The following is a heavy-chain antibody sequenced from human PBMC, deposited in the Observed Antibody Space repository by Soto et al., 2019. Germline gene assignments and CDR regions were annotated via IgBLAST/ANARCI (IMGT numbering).Heavy chain of an antibody. CDR2: ITLGGST. J-gene: IGHJ4*02. CDR3: ARLVYDTRLNYMYFDF. D-gene: IGHD3-10*01. CDR1: GGSFSANH. Sequence: SETLSLTCAISGGSFSANHWSWIRQSPGQGLEWIGEITLGGSTNYSPSLKSRVSISVDEGKKQFSLEMTSVTAADTAIYFCARLVYDTRLNYMYFDFWGQGALVTVSS. V-gene: IGHV4-34*01.